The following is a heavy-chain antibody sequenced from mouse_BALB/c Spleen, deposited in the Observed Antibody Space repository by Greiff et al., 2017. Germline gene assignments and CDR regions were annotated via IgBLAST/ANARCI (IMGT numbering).Heavy chain of an antibody. D-gene: IGHD2-14*01. J-gene: IGHJ2*01. CDR1: GYAFTNYL. CDR2: INPGSGGT. Sequence: VQLQQSGAELVRPGTSVKVSCKASGYAFTNYLIEWVKQRPGQGLEWIGVINPGSGGTNYNEKFKGKATLTADKSSSTAYMQLSSLTSDDSAVYFCARSGGYGFDYWGQGTTLTVSA. CDR3: ARSGGYGFDY. V-gene: IGHV1-54*01.